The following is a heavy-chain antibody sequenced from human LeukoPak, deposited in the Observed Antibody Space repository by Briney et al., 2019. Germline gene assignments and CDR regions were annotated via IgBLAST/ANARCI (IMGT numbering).Heavy chain of an antibody. J-gene: IGHJ5*02. D-gene: IGHD6-19*01. CDR1: GFTFSSYE. CDR3: ARGFQNSGWYLNWFDP. CDR2: ISSSGSTI. V-gene: IGHV3-48*03. Sequence: PVGSLRLSCAASGFTFSSYEMNWVRQAPGKGLEWVSYISSSGSTIYYADSVKGRFTISRDNAKNSLYLQMNSLRAEDTAVYYCARGFQNSGWYLNWFDPWGQGTLVTVSS.